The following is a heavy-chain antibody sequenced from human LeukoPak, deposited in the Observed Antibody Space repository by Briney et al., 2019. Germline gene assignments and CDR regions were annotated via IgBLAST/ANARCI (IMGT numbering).Heavy chain of an antibody. V-gene: IGHV4-39*07. CDR3: ARYSTAYYDILTGRTVGNWFDP. J-gene: IGHJ5*02. CDR2: INFSGAA. Sequence: SETLSLTCTVSGDSITANSYYWGWIRQPPGKGLEWIGIINFSGAAYYTPSLKSRITIAVDTSKNQFSLKFTSMTAADTAVYYCARYSTAYYDILTGRTVGNWFDPWGQGTLVTVSS. D-gene: IGHD3-9*01. CDR1: GDSITANSYY.